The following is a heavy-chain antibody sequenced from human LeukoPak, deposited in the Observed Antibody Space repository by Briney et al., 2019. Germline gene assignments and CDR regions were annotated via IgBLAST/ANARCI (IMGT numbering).Heavy chain of an antibody. CDR3: ARAPGDGDGMDV. CDR2: IYYSGST. V-gene: IGHV4-30-4*01. CDR1: GGSISSGDYY. Sequence: PSQTLSLTCTVSGGSISSGDYYWSWIRQPPGKGLEWIGYIYYSGSTYYNPSLKSRVTISVDTSKNQFSLKLSSVTAADTAVYYCARAPGDGDGMDVWGQGTTVTVSS. J-gene: IGHJ6*02. D-gene: IGHD7-27*01.